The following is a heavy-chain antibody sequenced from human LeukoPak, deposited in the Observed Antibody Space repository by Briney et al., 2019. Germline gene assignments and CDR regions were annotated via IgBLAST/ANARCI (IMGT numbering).Heavy chain of an antibody. CDR3: AREWGRIAVAGGPGY. CDR2: IWYDGRTK. Sequence: GGSLRLSCEVSGFIFSNYGMHWVRQALGKGLEWVALIWYDGRTKFHADSVKGRFTISRDNSENTLYLQMSSLRVEDTAVYYCAREWGRIAVAGGPGYWGQGALVTVSS. D-gene: IGHD6-19*01. CDR1: GFIFSNYG. V-gene: IGHV3-33*01. J-gene: IGHJ4*02.